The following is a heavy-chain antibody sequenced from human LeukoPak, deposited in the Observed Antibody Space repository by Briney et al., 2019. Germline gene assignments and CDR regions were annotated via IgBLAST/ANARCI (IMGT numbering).Heavy chain of an antibody. D-gene: IGHD6-6*01. J-gene: IGHJ4*02. Sequence: GGSLRLSCAASGFTFSRYAMSWVRQAPGKGLEWISAITDSGGDTYYADSVKGRFTISRDNSKNTLDLQMSSLRAEDTAVYYCAKGSAAARPYYFDFWGQGTLVTVSS. V-gene: IGHV3-23*01. CDR1: GFTFSRYA. CDR3: AKGSAAARPYYFDF. CDR2: ITDSGGDT.